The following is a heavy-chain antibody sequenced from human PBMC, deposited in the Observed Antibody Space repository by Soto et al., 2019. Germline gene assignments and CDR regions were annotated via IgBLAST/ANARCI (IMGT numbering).Heavy chain of an antibody. Sequence: GGSLRLSCAASGFTFSSYAMSWVRQAPGKGLEWVSSISGSGGSTYYADSVKGRFTISRDNSKNTLYLQMNSLRAEDTAVYYCAKDQTPEDYYGAGLPTHHDHWGQRTLVTVSA. CDR3: AKDQTPEDYYGAGLPTHHDH. CDR2: ISGSGGST. V-gene: IGHV3-23*01. D-gene: IGHD3-10*01. CDR1: GFTFSSYA. J-gene: IGHJ5*02.